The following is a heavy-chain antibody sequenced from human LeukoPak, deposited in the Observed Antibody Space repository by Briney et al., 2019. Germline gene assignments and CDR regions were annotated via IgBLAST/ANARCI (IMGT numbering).Heavy chain of an antibody. Sequence: GASVTVSCKASGYTFTGYYMHWVRQAPGQGLAWMGWINPNSGCTNYAQKFQGRVTMTRDTSISTAYMELSRLRSDDTAVYYCARDIIAAHDTPARYSSSGPTFDSWGQGTLVTVSS. D-gene: IGHD6-6*01. CDR3: ARDIIAAHDTPARYSSSGPTFDS. V-gene: IGHV1-2*02. J-gene: IGHJ4*02. CDR1: GYTFTGYY. CDR2: INPNSGCT.